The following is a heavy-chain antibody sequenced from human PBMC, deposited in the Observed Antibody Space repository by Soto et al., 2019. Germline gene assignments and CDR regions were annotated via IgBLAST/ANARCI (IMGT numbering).Heavy chain of an antibody. J-gene: IGHJ4*02. CDR1: GYTFATYA. Sequence: ASVKVSCKASGYTFATYAMHWVRQAPGQRLEWMGWINAGNGNTKYSQKFQGRVTITRDTSASTAYMELSSLRSEDTAVYYCARERYYYDSSGNYETILFDYGGQETRVTVSS. CDR3: ARERYYYDSSGNYETILFDY. D-gene: IGHD3-22*01. CDR2: INAGNGNT. V-gene: IGHV1-3*01.